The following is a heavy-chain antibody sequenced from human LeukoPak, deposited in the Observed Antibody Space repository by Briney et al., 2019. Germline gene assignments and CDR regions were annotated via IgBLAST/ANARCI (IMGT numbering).Heavy chain of an antibody. D-gene: IGHD5-18*01. Sequence: PSETLSLTCSVSGAPVTSYYWNWIRQSPGKGLEWIGYMYHTGTSDYNPSLQSRITISLDTPNNKVSLTLSSVTAADTAVYYCATTRGYSTNDPFDIWGQGTRVTVSS. CDR1: GAPVTSYY. CDR3: ATTRGYSTNDPFDI. V-gene: IGHV4-59*02. J-gene: IGHJ3*02. CDR2: MYHTGTS.